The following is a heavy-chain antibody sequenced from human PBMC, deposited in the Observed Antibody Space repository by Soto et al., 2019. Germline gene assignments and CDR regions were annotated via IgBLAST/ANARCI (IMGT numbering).Heavy chain of an antibody. CDR1: GFTFSSYA. CDR2: ISDSGGRT. CDR3: AKRVTMVGYYYGMDV. V-gene: IGHV3-23*01. J-gene: IGHJ6*02. Sequence: EVQLLESGGGLVQPGGSLRLSCAASGFTFSSYAMSWVRQAPGKGREWVSGISDSGGRTYYADSVKGRFTISRDNSMNTLYLQMNSLRAEDTAIHYCAKRVTMVGYYYGMDVWGQGTTVTVSS. D-gene: IGHD3-10*02.